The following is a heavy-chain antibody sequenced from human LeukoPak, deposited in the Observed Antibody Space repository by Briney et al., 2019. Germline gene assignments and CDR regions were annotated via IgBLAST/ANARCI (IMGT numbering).Heavy chain of an antibody. J-gene: IGHJ4*02. D-gene: IGHD3-10*01. V-gene: IGHV3-64*01. CDR2: ISSNGGST. CDR3: ARVDGSGSYNY. Sequence: GGSLRLSCAASGFTFSGYAMHWVRQAPGKGLEYVSAISSNGGSTYYANSVKGRFTISRDNSKNTLYLQMGSLRAEDMAVYYCARVDGSGSYNYWGQGTLVTVSS. CDR1: GFTFSGYA.